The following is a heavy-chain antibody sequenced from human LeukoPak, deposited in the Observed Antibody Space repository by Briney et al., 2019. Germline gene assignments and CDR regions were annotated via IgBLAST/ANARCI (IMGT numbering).Heavy chain of an antibody. J-gene: IGHJ4*02. Sequence: PGGSLRLSCAASGFTFSSYSMNWVRQAPGKGLEWVSSISSSSSYIYYADSVKGRFTISRDNAKNSLYLQMNSLRAEDTAVYYCARSRSLRNPNDYWGQGTLVTVSS. CDR3: ARSRSLRNPNDY. V-gene: IGHV3-21*01. CDR1: GFTFSSYS. CDR2: ISSSSSYI.